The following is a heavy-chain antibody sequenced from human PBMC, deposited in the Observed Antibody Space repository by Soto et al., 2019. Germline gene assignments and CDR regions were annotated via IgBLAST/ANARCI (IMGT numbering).Heavy chain of an antibody. Sequence: SETLSLTCTVSGGSISSGGYYWSWIRQHPGKGLEWIGYIYYSGSTYYNPSLKSRVTISVDTSKNQFSLKLSSVTAADTAVYYCARYSSSWSQISASRESIDYWGQGTLVTVSS. CDR2: IYYSGST. CDR3: ARYSSSWSQISASRESIDY. J-gene: IGHJ4*02. D-gene: IGHD6-13*01. CDR1: GGSISSGGYY. V-gene: IGHV4-31*03.